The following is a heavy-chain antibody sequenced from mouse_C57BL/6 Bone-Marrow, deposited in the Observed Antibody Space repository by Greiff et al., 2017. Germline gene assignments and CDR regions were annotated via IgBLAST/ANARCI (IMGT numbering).Heavy chain of an antibody. Sequence: QVQLQQPGAELVKPGASVKMSCKASGYTFTSYWITWVKQRPGQGLEWIGDIYPGSGSTNYNDKFKSKATLTVDTSSSTAYMQLSSLTSEESAVYYGARYYDYPWFAYWGQGTLVTVSA. J-gene: IGHJ3*01. CDR3: ARYYDYPWFAY. CDR2: IYPGSGST. CDR1: GYTFTSYW. V-gene: IGHV1-55*01. D-gene: IGHD2-4*01.